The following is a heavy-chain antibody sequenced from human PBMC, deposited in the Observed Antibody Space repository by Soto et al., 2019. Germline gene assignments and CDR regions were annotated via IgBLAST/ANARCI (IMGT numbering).Heavy chain of an antibody. D-gene: IGHD2-15*01. CDR2: INPSGGST. Sequence: GASVKVSCKASGYTFTSYYMHWVRRAPGQGLEWMGIINPSGGSTSYAQKFQGRVTMTRDTSTSTVYMELSSLRSEDTAVYYCARAVVVAATLNWFDPWGQGTLVTVSS. CDR3: ARAVVVAATLNWFDP. V-gene: IGHV1-46*01. CDR1: GYTFTSYY. J-gene: IGHJ5*02.